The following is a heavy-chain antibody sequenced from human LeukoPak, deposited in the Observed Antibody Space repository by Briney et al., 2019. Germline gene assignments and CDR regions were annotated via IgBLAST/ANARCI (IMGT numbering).Heavy chain of an antibody. J-gene: IGHJ4*02. V-gene: IGHV1-18*01. CDR2: ISAYKGNT. D-gene: IGHD4-17*01. CDR3: AKGMTTVYYFDY. Sequence: ASVKVSCKASGYTFNSYGFSWVRQAPGQGLEWLGWISAYKGNTNYAQNLQGRVTMTTDTSTSTAYMELRSLRSDDTAVYYCAKGMTTVYYFDYWGQGTLVTVSS. CDR1: GYTFNSYG.